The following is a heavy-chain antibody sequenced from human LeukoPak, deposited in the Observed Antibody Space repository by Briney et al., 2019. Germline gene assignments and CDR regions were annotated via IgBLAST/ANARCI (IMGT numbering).Heavy chain of an antibody. Sequence: SGPALVKPTQTLTLTCTFSGFSLSTSGMCVSWIRQPPGKALEWLARIDWDDDKYYSTSLKTRLTISKDTSKNQVVLTMTNMDPVDTATYYCARIKLVGSGSYPFDYWGQGTLVTVSS. CDR2: IDWDDDK. J-gene: IGHJ4*02. CDR3: ARIKLVGSGSYPFDY. D-gene: IGHD3-10*01. CDR1: GFSLSTSGMC. V-gene: IGHV2-70*11.